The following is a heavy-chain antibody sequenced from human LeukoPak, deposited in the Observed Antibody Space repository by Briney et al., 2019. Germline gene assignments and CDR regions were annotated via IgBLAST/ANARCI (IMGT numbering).Heavy chain of an antibody. D-gene: IGHD2-15*01. CDR3: ARDLKWYCSGGSCYSGNLFDY. CDR1: GYTFTSYG. V-gene: IGHV1-18*01. Sequence: ASVKVSCKASGYTFTSYGISWVRQAPGQGLEWMGWTSAYNGNTNYAQKLQGRVTMTTDTSTSTAYMELRSLRSDDTAVYYCARDLKWYCSGGSCYSGNLFDYWGQGTLVTVSS. J-gene: IGHJ4*02. CDR2: TSAYNGNT.